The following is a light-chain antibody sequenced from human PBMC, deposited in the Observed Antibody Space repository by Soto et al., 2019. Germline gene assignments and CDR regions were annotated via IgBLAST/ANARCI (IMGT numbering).Light chain of an antibody. CDR3: QTWGTGPWV. CDR2: LNSDGSH. Sequence: QPVLTQSPAASASLGASVKLTCTLSSGHSSYAIAWHQQQPEKGPRYLMKLNSDGSHSKGDGIPDRFSGSSSGAERYLTISSLQSEDEADYYCQTWGTGPWVFGGGPKLTVL. J-gene: IGLJ3*02. V-gene: IGLV4-69*01. CDR1: SGHSSYA.